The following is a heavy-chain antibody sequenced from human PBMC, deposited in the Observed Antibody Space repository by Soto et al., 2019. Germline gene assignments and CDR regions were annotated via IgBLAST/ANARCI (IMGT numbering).Heavy chain of an antibody. CDR1: GGTFSSYA. V-gene: IGHV1-69*13. Sequence: SVKVSCXASGGTFSSYAISWVRQAPGQGLEWMGGIIPIFGTANYAQKFQGRVTITADESTSTAYMELSSLRSEDTAVYYCARAKHCSSTSCYAVYNWFDPWGQGTLVTVSS. J-gene: IGHJ5*02. D-gene: IGHD2-2*01. CDR3: ARAKHCSSTSCYAVYNWFDP. CDR2: IIPIFGTA.